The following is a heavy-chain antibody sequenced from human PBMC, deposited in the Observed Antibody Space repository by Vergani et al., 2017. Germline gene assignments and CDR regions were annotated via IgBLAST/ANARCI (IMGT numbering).Heavy chain of an antibody. J-gene: IGHJ4*02. CDR3: ARIQGGVGATTDYFDY. Sequence: QVQLQESGPGLVKPSETLSLTCTVSGGSVSSGSYYWSWIRQPPGKGLEWIGYIYYSGSTNYNPSLKSRVTISVDTSKNQFSLKLSSVTAAETAVYYCARIQGGVGATTDYFDYWGQGTLVTVSS. D-gene: IGHD1-26*01. CDR1: GGSVSSGSYY. V-gene: IGHV4-61*01. CDR2: IYYSGST.